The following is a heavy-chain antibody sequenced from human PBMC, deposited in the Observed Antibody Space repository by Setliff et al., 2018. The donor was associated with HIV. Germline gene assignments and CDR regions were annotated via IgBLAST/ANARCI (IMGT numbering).Heavy chain of an antibody. J-gene: IGHJ1*01. D-gene: IGHD6-13*01. CDR1: GGSIKSSSYY. Sequence: SETLSLTCTVSGGSIKSSSYYWGWIRQPPGKGLEWIGSIYYSGNTYYNPSLKSRVTISVDTPRNQFSLRLSSVTAADTAIYYCARVPTSSWYVTTQRTKEYFHHWGQGTLVTVSS. CDR2: IYYSGNT. CDR3: ARVPTSSWYVTTQRTKEYFHH. V-gene: IGHV4-39*07.